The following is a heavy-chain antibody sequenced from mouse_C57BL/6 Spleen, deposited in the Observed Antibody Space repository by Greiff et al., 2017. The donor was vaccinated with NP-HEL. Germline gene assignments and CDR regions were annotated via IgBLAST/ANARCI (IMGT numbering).Heavy chain of an antibody. V-gene: IGHV1-36*01. Sequence: EVQLQQSGPVLVKPGPSVKISCKASGFTFTDYYMHWVKQSHGKSLEWIGLVYPYNGGTSYNQKFKGKATLTVDKSSSTAYMELNSLTSEDSAVYYCARGDSLITTVVAPFDYWGQGTTLTVSS. CDR1: GFTFTDYY. CDR3: ARGDSLITTVVAPFDY. J-gene: IGHJ2*01. CDR2: VYPYNGGT. D-gene: IGHD1-1*01.